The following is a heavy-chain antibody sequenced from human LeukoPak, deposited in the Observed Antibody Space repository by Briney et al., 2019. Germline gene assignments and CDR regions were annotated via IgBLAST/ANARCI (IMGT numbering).Heavy chain of an antibody. J-gene: IGHJ6*02. D-gene: IGHD2/OR15-2a*01. V-gene: IGHV1-18*01. CDR3: STLSDYYYYGMDV. CDR2: ISAYNDNT. Sequence: ASVKVSCKASGYTFTSYGISWVRQAPGQGLEWMGWISAYNDNTNYAQKLQGRVTMTTDTSTSTAYMELRSLRSDDTAVYYCSTLSDYYYYGMDVWGQGTTVTVSS. CDR1: GYTFTSYG.